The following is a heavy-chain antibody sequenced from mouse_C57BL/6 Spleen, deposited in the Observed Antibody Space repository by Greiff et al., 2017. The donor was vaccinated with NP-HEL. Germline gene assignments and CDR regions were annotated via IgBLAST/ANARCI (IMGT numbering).Heavy chain of an antibody. D-gene: IGHD1-1*01. CDR2: IYPGSGST. CDR1: GYTFTSYW. CDR3: ARGDYYGSSRYFDV. J-gene: IGHJ1*03. V-gene: IGHV1-55*01. Sequence: QVQLQQSGAELVKPGASVKMSCKASGYTFTSYWITWVKQRPGQGLEWIGDIYPGSGSTNYNEKFKSKATLTVDTSSSTAYMQLSSLTSEDSAVYYCARGDYYGSSRYFDVWGTGTTVTVSS.